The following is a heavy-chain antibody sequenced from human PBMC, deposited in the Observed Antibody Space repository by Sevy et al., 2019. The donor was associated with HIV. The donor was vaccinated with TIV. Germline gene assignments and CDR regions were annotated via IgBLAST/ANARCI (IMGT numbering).Heavy chain of an antibody. V-gene: IGHV3-30*02. CDR1: GFTFSSYG. D-gene: IGHD6-6*01. J-gene: IGHJ6*02. CDR3: AKVCSSSSDYYYYYGMDV. Sequence: GGSLRLSCAASGFTFSSYGMHWVRQAPGKGLEWVAFIRYDGSNKYYADSVKGRFIISRDNSKNTLYLQMNSLRAEDTAVYYCAKVCSSSSDYYYYYGMDVWGQGTTVTVSS. CDR2: IRYDGSNK.